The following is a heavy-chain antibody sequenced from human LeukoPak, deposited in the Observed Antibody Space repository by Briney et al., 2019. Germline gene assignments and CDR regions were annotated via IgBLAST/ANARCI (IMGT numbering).Heavy chain of an antibody. J-gene: IGHJ6*03. CDR3: ARRPSVLWNDGYYYYMDV. V-gene: IGHV4-34*01. D-gene: IGHD1-1*01. CDR2: TNHSGST. CDR1: GGSFSGYY. Sequence: PSVTLSLTCAVYGGSFSGYYWSSIRQPPGKRLEWIGETNHSGSTNYNPSLKSRVTISVDTSKNQCSLKLSSVTAGDTDVYYCARRPSVLWNDGYYYYMDVWGKGTTVTIS.